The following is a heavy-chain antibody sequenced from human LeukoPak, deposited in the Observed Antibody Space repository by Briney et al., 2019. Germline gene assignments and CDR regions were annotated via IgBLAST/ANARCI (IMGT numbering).Heavy chain of an antibody. D-gene: IGHD2-15*01. V-gene: IGHV5-51*01. CDR3: ARHIRYCSGGSCYLNYFDY. Sequence: GESLKISCKGSGYSFTSYWIGWVRQMPGEGLEWMGIIYPGDSDTRYSPSFQGQVTISADKSISTAYLQWSSLKASDTAMYYCARHIRYCSGGSCYLNYFDYWGQGTLVTVSS. CDR2: IYPGDSDT. CDR1: GYSFTSYW. J-gene: IGHJ4*02.